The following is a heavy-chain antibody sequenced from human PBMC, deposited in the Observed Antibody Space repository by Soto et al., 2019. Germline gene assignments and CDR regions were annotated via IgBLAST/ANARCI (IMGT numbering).Heavy chain of an antibody. J-gene: IGHJ6*02. CDR3: VQDWTGNSCPCMVV. CDR2: ISSRGETT. D-gene: IGHD6-13*01. Sequence: EVHLLESGGGLVQPGGSLRLSCAASGFTFSSFAMTWVRQAPGEGLEWVSSISSRGETTYYSDSVKGRFTISRDISKNMVYLQMTSLRAEDTAVYFCVQDWTGNSCPCMVVWGQGTTVTVSS. V-gene: IGHV3-23*01. CDR1: GFTFSSFA.